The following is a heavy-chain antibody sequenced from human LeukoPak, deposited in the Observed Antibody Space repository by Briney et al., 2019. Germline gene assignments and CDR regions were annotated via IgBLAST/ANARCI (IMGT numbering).Heavy chain of an antibody. D-gene: IGHD5-18*01. CDR1: GGSISSSSYY. J-gene: IGHJ4*02. CDR3: AREAGTTIVTYYFDS. V-gene: IGHV4-39*07. CDR2: IYYSGST. Sequence: SETLSLTCTVSGGSISSSSYYWGWIRQPPGKGLEWIGSIYYSGSTYYNPSLKSRVTISVDTSKNQFSLKLSSVTAADTAVYYCAREAGTTIVTYYFDSWGQGTLVTVSS.